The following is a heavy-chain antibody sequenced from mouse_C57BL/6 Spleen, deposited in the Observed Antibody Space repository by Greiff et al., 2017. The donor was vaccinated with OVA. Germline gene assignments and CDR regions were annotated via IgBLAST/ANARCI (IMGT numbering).Heavy chain of an antibody. V-gene: IGHV1-39*01. CDR3: ARDCGSSYRYFDV. CDR2: INPNYGTT. D-gene: IGHD1-1*01. Sequence: EVQLQQSGPELVKPGASVKISCKASGYSFTDYNMNWVKQSNGKSLEWIGVINPNYGTTSYNQKFKGKATLTVDPSSSTAYMQLNSLTSEDSAVSSCARDCGSSYRYFDVWGTGTTVTVSS. CDR1: GYSFTDYN. J-gene: IGHJ1*03.